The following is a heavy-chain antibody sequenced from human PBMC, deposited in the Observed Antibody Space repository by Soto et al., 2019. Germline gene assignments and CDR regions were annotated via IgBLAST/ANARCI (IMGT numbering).Heavy chain of an antibody. D-gene: IGHD4-17*01. CDR3: ARAATVTTGYWYFDL. J-gene: IGHJ2*01. CDR1: GGSISSGGYS. Sequence: PSETLSLTCAVSGGSISSGGYSWSWIRQPPGKGLEWIGYIYHSGSTYYNPSLKGRVTISVDRSKNQFSLKLSSVTAADTAVYYCARAATVTTGYWYFDLWGRGTLVTVSS. V-gene: IGHV4-30-2*01. CDR2: IYHSGST.